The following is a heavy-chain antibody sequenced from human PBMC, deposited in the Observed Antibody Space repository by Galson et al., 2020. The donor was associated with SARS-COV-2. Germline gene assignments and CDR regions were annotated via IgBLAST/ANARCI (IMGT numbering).Heavy chain of an antibody. CDR2: IYPGDSDT. CDR3: ARHNSSSSVWDLYYLDY. CDR1: GYSFTSYW. J-gene: IGHJ4*02. D-gene: IGHD6-6*01. V-gene: IGHV5-51*01. Sequence: HGESLKISCKGSGYSFTSYWIGWVRQMPGKGLEWMGIIYPGDSDTRYSPSFQGQVTISADKSISTAYLQWSSLKASDTAMYYCARHNSSSSVWDLYYLDYGGQGTLVAVAS.